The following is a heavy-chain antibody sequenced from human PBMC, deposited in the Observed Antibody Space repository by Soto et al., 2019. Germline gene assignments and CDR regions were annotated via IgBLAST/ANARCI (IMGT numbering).Heavy chain of an antibody. D-gene: IGHD1-26*01. Sequence: GGSLRLSCAASGLTFSSYAMHWVRQAPGKGLEWVALISYDGYSKWYADAVKGRFTISRDNSNNTLFLEMNSLRPDDTAVYFCAAIREVDVWGQGTTVTVSS. CDR2: ISYDGYSK. V-gene: IGHV3-30*03. J-gene: IGHJ6*02. CDR1: GLTFSSYA. CDR3: AAIREVDV.